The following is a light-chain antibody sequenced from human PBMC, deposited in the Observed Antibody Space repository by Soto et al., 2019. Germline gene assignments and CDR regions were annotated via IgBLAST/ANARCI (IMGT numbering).Light chain of an antibody. CDR2: EVS. CDR3: CSYAGSSTPYV. V-gene: IGLV2-23*02. CDR1: SSDVGSYNL. J-gene: IGLJ1*01. Sequence: QSALTQPASVSGSPGQSITISCTGTSSDVGSYNLVSWYLQHPGKAPKLMIYEVSKRPSGVSNRFSGSKSGNTASLTISGLQAEDEADYYCCSYAGSSTPYVFGTGTKVTVL.